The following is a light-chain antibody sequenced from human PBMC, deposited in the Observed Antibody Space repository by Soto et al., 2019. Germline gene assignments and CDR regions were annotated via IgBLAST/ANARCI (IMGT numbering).Light chain of an antibody. CDR1: QSVSYN. CDR3: QQYNNWPLT. V-gene: IGKV3D-15*01. Sequence: EIVLTQSPATLSLSPWERATLSCSASQSVSYNLAWYQQKPGQAPRLLIYDASTRATGIPARFSGSASGTEFTLTISSLLSEDFAVYYCQQYNNWPLTFGGGTKVDIK. CDR2: DAS. J-gene: IGKJ4*01.